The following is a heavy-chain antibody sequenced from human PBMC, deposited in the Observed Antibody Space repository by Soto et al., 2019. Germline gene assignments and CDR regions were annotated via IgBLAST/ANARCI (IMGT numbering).Heavy chain of an antibody. Sequence: QVQLVESGGGVVQPGTSLRLSCAASGFTFSSYSMHWVSQAPGKGPEWVAVVSSDGHTIYYADPVKGRFTISRDNSKNTVYLQMNSLRAEDTAVYYCAKDIVVVPAAIVVGDYYYGMDVWGQGTTVTVSS. V-gene: IGHV3-30-3*02. CDR3: AKDIVVVPAAIVVGDYYYGMDV. CDR1: GFTFSSYS. D-gene: IGHD2-2*02. J-gene: IGHJ6*02. CDR2: VSSDGHTI.